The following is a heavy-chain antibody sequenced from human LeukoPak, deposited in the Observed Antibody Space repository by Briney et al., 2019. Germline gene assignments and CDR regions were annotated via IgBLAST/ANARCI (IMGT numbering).Heavy chain of an antibody. CDR2: ISAYNGNT. J-gene: IGHJ6*02. V-gene: IGHV1-18*01. CDR3: ASSYYYGSGNTVYCGMDV. D-gene: IGHD3-10*01. Sequence: ASVKVSCKASGYTFTSYGISWVRQAPGQGLEWMGWISAYNGNTNYAQKLQGRVTMTTDTSTSTAYMELRSLRSDDTAVYYCASSYYYGSGNTVYCGMDVWGQGTTVTVTS. CDR1: GYTFTSYG.